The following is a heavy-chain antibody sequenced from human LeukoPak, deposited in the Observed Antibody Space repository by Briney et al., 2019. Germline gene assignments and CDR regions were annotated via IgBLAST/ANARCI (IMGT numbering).Heavy chain of an antibody. CDR3: ARDRGRPAANDVFDI. CDR1: GFTFSSYS. V-gene: IGHV3-21*01. Sequence: GGSLRLSCAASGFTFSSYSMNWVRQAPGKGLEWVSSISSSSSSIYYADSVKGRFTISRDNAKNSLYLQMNSLRAEDTAVYYCARDRGRPAANDVFDIWGQGTMVTVSS. J-gene: IGHJ3*02. D-gene: IGHD2-2*01. CDR2: ISSSSSSI.